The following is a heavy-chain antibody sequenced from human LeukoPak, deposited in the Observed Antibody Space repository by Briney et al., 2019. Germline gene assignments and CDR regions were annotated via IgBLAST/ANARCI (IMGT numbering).Heavy chain of an antibody. CDR2: INPNSGGT. CDR1: GYTFTGYY. CDR3: ARARSYYDSSGFGTSEEDY. V-gene: IGHV1-2*02. D-gene: IGHD3-22*01. Sequence: ASVKVSCKASGYTFTGYYMHWVRQAPGQGLEWMGWINPNSGGTNYAQKFQGRVTMTRDTSISTAYVELSRLRSDDTAVYYCARARSYYDSSGFGTSEEDYWGQGTLVTVTS. J-gene: IGHJ4*02.